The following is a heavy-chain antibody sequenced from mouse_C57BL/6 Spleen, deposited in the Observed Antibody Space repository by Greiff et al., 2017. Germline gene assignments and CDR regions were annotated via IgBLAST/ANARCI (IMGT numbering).Heavy chain of an antibody. CDR2: ISDGGSYT. D-gene: IGHD1-1*01. CDR1: GFTFSSYA. J-gene: IGHJ1*03. CDR3: ARDGLRSGWYFDV. V-gene: IGHV5-4*01. Sequence: EVHLVESGGGLVKPGGSLKLSCAASGFTFSSYAMSWVRQTPEKRLEWVATISDGGSYTYYPDNVKGRFTISRDNAKNNLYLQMSHLKSEDTAMYDCARDGLRSGWYFDVWGTGTTVTVSS.